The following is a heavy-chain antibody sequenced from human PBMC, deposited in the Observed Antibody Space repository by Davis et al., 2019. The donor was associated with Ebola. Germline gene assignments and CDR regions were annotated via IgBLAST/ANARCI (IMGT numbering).Heavy chain of an antibody. CDR2: ITSDGSDT. D-gene: IGHD3-16*01. J-gene: IGHJ4*02. CDR3: ARDRMGASTFDY. CDR1: GFTFSGYW. V-gene: IGHV3-74*01. Sequence: GESLKISCAASGFTFSGYWIHWVRQAPGKGLVWVSRITSDGSDTRYADSVKGRFTISRDNAKNTVYLQMNSLRAEDTAVYDCARDRMGASTFDYWGQGALVTVSS.